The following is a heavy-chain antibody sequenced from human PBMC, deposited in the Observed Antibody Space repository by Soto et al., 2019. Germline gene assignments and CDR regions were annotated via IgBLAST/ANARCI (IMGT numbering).Heavy chain of an antibody. D-gene: IGHD6-13*01. CDR3: AREPSGSSGSWDDAIGWFDP. J-gene: IGHJ5*02. V-gene: IGHV4-31*03. Sequence: QVQLQESGPGLVKPSQTLSLTCTVSGGSISSGGYYWSWIRQHPGKGLEWIGYIYYSGSTYYNPSLKSRVTISVDPSKNQFSLKLSSVTAADTAVYYCAREPSGSSGSWDDAIGWFDPLGQGTLGTVSS. CDR2: IYYSGST. CDR1: GGSISSGGYY.